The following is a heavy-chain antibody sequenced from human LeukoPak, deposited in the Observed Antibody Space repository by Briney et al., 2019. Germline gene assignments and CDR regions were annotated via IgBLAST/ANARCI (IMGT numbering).Heavy chain of an antibody. Sequence: GGSLRLSCAASGFTFNRNAISWVRQAPGKGLEWVSTIGGSGDKTFYADSVKGRFTISRDNSKNMVHLQMNSLTGEDTALYYCVRRGDASSGWGDHDFWGQAALVTVSS. V-gene: IGHV3-23*01. CDR1: GFTFNRNA. D-gene: IGHD6-19*01. CDR2: IGGSGDKT. CDR3: VRRGDASSGWGDHDF. J-gene: IGHJ4*02.